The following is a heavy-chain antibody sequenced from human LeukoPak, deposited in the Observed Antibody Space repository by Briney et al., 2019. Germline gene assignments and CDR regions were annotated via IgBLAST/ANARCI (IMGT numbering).Heavy chain of an antibody. V-gene: IGHV3-30*02. J-gene: IGHJ4*02. Sequence: GGSLRLSCAASGFTFSSYGMHWVRQAPGKGLEWVAFIRSDGSNKYYADSVKGRFTISRDNSKNTLYLQMNSLRAEDTAVYYCAKDSYIMITFGGVIGYFDYWGQGTLVTVSS. CDR1: GFTFSSYG. D-gene: IGHD3-16*02. CDR2: IRSDGSNK. CDR3: AKDSYIMITFGGVIGYFDY.